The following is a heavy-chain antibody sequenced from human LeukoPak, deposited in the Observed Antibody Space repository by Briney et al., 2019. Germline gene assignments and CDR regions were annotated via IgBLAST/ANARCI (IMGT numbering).Heavy chain of an antibody. D-gene: IGHD2-15*01. CDR1: GFTVSSNY. V-gene: IGHV3-66*04. Sequence: GGSLRLSCAASGFTVSSNYMSWVRQAPGKGLEWVSVIYSGGSTYYADSVKGRFTISRDNSKNTLYLQMNSLRAEDTAVYYCAKRSCTGGSCYFSNFDYWGQGTLVTVSS. CDR3: AKRSCTGGSCYFSNFDY. J-gene: IGHJ4*02. CDR2: IYSGGST.